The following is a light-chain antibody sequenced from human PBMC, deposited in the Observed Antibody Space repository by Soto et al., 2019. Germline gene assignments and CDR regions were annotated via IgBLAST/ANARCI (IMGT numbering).Light chain of an antibody. CDR1: KSVSSN. Sequence: EIVLTQSPATLSLSPGERATLSCRASKSVSSNLAWYQQRPGQAPRLLIYGASTRATGIPARFSGSGSGTEFTLTISSLQSEDYAVYYCHQYNNWPPWTFGQGTKVDIK. CDR3: HQYNNWPPWT. J-gene: IGKJ1*01. CDR2: GAS. V-gene: IGKV3-15*01.